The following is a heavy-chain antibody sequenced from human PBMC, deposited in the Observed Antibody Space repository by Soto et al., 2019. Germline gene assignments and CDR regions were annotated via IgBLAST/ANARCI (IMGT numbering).Heavy chain of an antibody. J-gene: IGHJ6*02. CDR3: ARHYCSSTSCYRVYYGMDV. D-gene: IGHD2-2*02. CDR2: IYPGDSDT. CDR1: GYSFTSYW. V-gene: IGHV5-51*01. Sequence: RGESLTLSCKGSGYSFTSYWIGWVRQMPGKGLEWMGIIYPGDSDTRYSPSFQGQVTISADKSISTAYLQWSSLKASDAAMYYCARHYCSSTSCYRVYYGMDVWGQGTTVTVSS.